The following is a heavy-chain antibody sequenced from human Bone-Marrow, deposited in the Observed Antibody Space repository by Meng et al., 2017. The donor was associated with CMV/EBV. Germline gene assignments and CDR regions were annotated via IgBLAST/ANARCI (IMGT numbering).Heavy chain of an antibody. D-gene: IGHD3-9*01. Sequence: GGSLRLSCAASGFTFSSYGMHWVRQAPGKGLEWVAFIRYDGSNKYYADSVKGRFTISRDNAKNTLYLQMDSLRPDDSAVYYCARGTNDWSGVDYWGQGSPVTVSS. CDR2: IRYDGSNK. CDR1: GFTFSSYG. V-gene: IGHV3-30*02. J-gene: IGHJ4*02. CDR3: ARGTNDWSGVDY.